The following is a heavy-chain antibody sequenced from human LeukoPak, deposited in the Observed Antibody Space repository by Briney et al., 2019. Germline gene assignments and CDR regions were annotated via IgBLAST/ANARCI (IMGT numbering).Heavy chain of an antibody. CDR3: ARDLPWNHHNSAEYFHH. J-gene: IGHJ1*01. Sequence: GESLRLSCAASGFSISIYDMNWVRQAPGKGLEWISYISSSGNTIYYGDSVKGRFTISRDSARNSLYLQMNSLRAEDTAVYYCARDLPWNHHNSAEYFHHWGQGTLLIVSS. D-gene: IGHD2/OR15-2a*01. V-gene: IGHV3-48*03. CDR2: ISSSGNTI. CDR1: GFSISIYD.